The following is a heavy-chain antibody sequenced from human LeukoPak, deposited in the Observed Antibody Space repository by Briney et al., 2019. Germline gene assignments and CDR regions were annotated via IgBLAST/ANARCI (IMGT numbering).Heavy chain of an antibody. CDR3: ARDEMEWFSPFDY. D-gene: IGHD3-3*01. V-gene: IGHV3-11*01. CDR2: ISSSGSTI. Sequence: GGSLRLSCAASGFTFSDYYMSWIRQAPGKGLEWVSYISSSGSTIYYADSVKGRFTISRDNAKNSLYLQMNSLRAEDTAVYYCARDEMEWFSPFDYWGQGTLVTVSS. CDR1: GFTFSDYY. J-gene: IGHJ4*02.